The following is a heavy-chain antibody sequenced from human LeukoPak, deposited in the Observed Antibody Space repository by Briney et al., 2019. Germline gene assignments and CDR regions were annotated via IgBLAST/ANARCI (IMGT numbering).Heavy chain of an antibody. D-gene: IGHD6-19*01. CDR2: VYPADSDA. CDR1: GYRFTDYW. Sequence: GESLKISCEASGYRFTDYWIAWVRQMSGKGLEWMGIVYPADSDARYSPPFQGQVTISADKSISTAYLQWSSLKASDTAMYYCARTQRGQWNDAFDIWGQGTMVTVSS. V-gene: IGHV5-51*01. J-gene: IGHJ3*02. CDR3: ARTQRGQWNDAFDI.